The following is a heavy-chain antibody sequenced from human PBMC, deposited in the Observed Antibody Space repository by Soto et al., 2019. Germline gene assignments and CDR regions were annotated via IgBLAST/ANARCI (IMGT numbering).Heavy chain of an antibody. CDR1: GFTFSSYS. D-gene: IGHD3-10*01. CDR3: AKPMVRGVIIFAFDI. CDR2: ISSSSSTI. Sequence: GGSLRLSCAASGFTFSSYSMNWVRQAPGKGLEWVSYISSSSSTIYYADSVKGRFTISRDNAKNSLYLQMNSLRAEDTAVYYCAKPMVRGVIIFAFDIWGQGTMVTVSS. V-gene: IGHV3-48*01. J-gene: IGHJ3*02.